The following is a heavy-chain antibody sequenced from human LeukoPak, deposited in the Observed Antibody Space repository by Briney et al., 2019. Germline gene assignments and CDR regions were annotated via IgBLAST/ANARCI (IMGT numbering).Heavy chain of an antibody. CDR3: ARDYWFDP. CDR1: GFTFSSYE. J-gene: IGHJ5*02. CDR2: ISSAGTTK. V-gene: IGHV3-48*03. Sequence: GGSLILSCAASGFTFSSYEMNWVRQAPGKGLEWISYISSAGTTKIYADSVKGRFTISRDNAKNSLYLQMNSLRAEDTAVYYCARDYWFDPWGHGTLVTVSS.